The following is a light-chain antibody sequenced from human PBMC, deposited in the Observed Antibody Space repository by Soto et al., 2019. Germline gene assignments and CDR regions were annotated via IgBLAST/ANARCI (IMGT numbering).Light chain of an antibody. V-gene: IGLV2-14*01. CDR2: DVT. CDR3: SSYTSNSAVL. J-gene: IGLJ2*01. CDR1: SRDVGGSNS. Sequence: QSVLTQAASVSGSPGQSITISCTGTSRDVGGSNSVSWYQQHPGKAPKLLIYDVTNRPSGVSNRFSGSKSGNTASLVISGLQAEDEADYYCSSYTSNSAVLFGGGTKVTVL.